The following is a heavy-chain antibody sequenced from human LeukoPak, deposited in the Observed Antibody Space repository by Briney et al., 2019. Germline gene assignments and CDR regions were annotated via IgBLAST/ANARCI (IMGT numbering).Heavy chain of an antibody. V-gene: IGHV3-30*04. Sequence: GGSLRLSCAASGFTFSSYAMHWVRQAPGKGLEWVAVISYDGSNKYYADSVRGRFTISRDNSKNTLYLQMNSLRAEDTAVYYCARDPVIVGAPGGAFDIWGQGTMVTVSS. CDR3: ARDPVIVGAPGGAFDI. CDR2: ISYDGSNK. CDR1: GFTFSSYA. J-gene: IGHJ3*02. D-gene: IGHD1-26*01.